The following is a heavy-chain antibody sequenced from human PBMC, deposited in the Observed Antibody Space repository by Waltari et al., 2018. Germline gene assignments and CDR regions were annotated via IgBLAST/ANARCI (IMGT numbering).Heavy chain of an antibody. CDR1: GLSFSNYW. Sequence: EVQLVESGGGLAQPGGSLRLSCAASGLSFSNYWMTWVRQASGKGPEWVANIKQYGSEKYYMDSVKGRFTISRDNAKNSLYLQMNNLRVEDTAVYYCTRGGRDSSWYWRDWGQGTLVTVSS. CDR2: IKQYGSEK. J-gene: IGHJ4*02. V-gene: IGHV3-7*01. D-gene: IGHD6-13*01. CDR3: TRGGRDSSWYWRD.